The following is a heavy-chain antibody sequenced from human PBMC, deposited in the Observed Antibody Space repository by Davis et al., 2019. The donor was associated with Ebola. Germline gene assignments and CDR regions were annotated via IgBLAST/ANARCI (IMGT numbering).Heavy chain of an antibody. V-gene: IGHV3-74*01. CDR1: GFTFSSYC. CDR3: VRTNGYYFQNMDV. Sequence: GESLKISCAASGFTFSSYCMHWVRQAPGKGLVWVSRINSDGSSTSYADSVKGRFTISRDNAKNTLSLQMNSLRTEDTAVYYCVRTNGYYFQNMDVWGQGTTVTVSS. D-gene: IGHD2-8*01. CDR2: INSDGSST. J-gene: IGHJ6*03.